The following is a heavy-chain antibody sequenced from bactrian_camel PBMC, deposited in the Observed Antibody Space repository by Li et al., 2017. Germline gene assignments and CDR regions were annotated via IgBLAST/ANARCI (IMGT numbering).Heavy chain of an antibody. J-gene: IGHJ6*01. V-gene: IGHV3-3*01. CDR3: AARGPYCYTKLSVRDFTY. CDR2: LYFSSERT. D-gene: IGHD2*01. Sequence: QVQLVESGGGSVQAGGSLRLSCATSGPIYNRNAVGWFRQAPGKEREGVAALYFSSERTYYADSLKGRFTISQDSAESTVYLQIDSLKPEDTAMYYCAARGPYCYTKLSVRDFTYWGQGTQVTVS. CDR1: GPIYNRNA.